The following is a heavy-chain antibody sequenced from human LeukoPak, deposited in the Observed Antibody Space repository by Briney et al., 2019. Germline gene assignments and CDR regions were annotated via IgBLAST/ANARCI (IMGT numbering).Heavy chain of an antibody. CDR1: GYSFTSYW. Sequence: GESLKIFCRGSGYSFTSYWIAWVRQMPGKGLEWMGIIYPRDSDTRYSPSFQGQVTISADKSISAAYLQWSSLKASDTAMYYCARSGGSSYGYTFIDYWGQGTLVTVSS. CDR3: ARSGGSSYGYTFIDY. J-gene: IGHJ4*02. CDR2: IYPRDSDT. V-gene: IGHV5-51*01. D-gene: IGHD5-18*01.